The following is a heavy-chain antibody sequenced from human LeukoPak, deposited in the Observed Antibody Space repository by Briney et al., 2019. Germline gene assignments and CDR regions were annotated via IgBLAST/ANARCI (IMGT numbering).Heavy chain of an antibody. Sequence: SETLSPTCAVSGGSFFGSHWNWIRQSPEKGLEWIGEINHSGRTNYNPSLKSRVTISMDTSKSQFFLKLTSVTAADTAVYYCARDPTTVVTLPYYFDFWGQGTLVIVSA. CDR3: ARDPTTVVTLPYYFDF. D-gene: IGHD4-23*01. CDR2: INHSGRT. J-gene: IGHJ4*02. CDR1: GGSFFGSH. V-gene: IGHV4-34*01.